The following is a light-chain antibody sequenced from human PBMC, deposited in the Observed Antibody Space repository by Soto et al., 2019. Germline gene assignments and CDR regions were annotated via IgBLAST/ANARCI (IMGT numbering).Light chain of an antibody. CDR1: SSDVGSYNL. CDR2: EGN. J-gene: IGLJ1*01. Sequence: QSALTQPASVSGSPGQSITISCTGTSSDVGSYNLVSWYQQHPGKAPKLMIYEGNQRPSGISNRFSGSKSGNTASLTISGLQAEDEDDYYCCSYAGSPYVFGTGTKVTVL. CDR3: CSYAGSPYV. V-gene: IGLV2-23*01.